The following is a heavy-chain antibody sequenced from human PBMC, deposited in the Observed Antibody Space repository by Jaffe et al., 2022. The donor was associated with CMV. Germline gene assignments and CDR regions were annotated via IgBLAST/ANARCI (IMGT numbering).Heavy chain of an antibody. Sequence: QVQLVESGGGVVQPGRSLRLSCAASGFTFSSYGMHWVRQAPGKGLEWVAVIWYDGSNKYYADSVKGRFTISRDNSKNTLYLQMNSLRAEDTAVYYCARGYSGYSYFDYWGQGTLVTVSS. D-gene: IGHD5-12*01. CDR3: ARGYSGYSYFDY. V-gene: IGHV3-33*08. CDR2: IWYDGSNK. CDR1: GFTFSSYG. J-gene: IGHJ4*02.